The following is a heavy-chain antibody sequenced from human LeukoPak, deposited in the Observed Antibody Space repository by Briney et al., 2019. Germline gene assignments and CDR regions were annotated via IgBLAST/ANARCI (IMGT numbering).Heavy chain of an antibody. J-gene: IGHJ5*02. CDR2: ISAYNGNT. Sequence: ASVKVSCKASGYTFTSYGISWVRQAPGQGLEWTGWISAYNGNTNYAQKLQGRVTMTTDTSTSTAYMELRSLRSDDTAVYYCARGYSYGYFLDTKLDPWGQGTLVTVSS. CDR1: GYTFTSYG. CDR3: ARGYSYGYFLDTKLDP. V-gene: IGHV1-18*01. D-gene: IGHD5-18*01.